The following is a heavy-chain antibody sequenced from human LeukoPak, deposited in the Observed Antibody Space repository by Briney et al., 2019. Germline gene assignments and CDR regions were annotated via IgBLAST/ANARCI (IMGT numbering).Heavy chain of an antibody. CDR3: ARGGGHVLLCFGTSRNWFHP. CDR1: GYTFTSYD. V-gene: IGHV1-8*01. CDR2: MNPNSGNT. D-gene: IGHD3-10*01. Sequence: ASVKVSCKASGYTFTSYDIYWVRQAPGQGLEWMGCMNPNSGNTGYAQKFQGRVTMTRNTSISTAYMELSSLRSEDTAVYYCARGGGHVLLCFGTSRNWFHPGRQGTLVTVPS. J-gene: IGHJ5*02.